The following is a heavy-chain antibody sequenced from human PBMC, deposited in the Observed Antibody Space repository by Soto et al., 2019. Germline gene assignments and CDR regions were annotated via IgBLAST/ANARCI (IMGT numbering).Heavy chain of an antibody. V-gene: IGHV3-30-3*01. J-gene: IGHJ6*02. CDR1: GFTFSSYA. Sequence: GGSLRLSCAASGFTFSSYAMHWVRQAPGKGLEWVAVISYDGSNKYYADSVKGRFTISRDNSKNTLYLQMNSLRAEDTAVYYCARDRGYCSSTSCPYYYYYYGMDVWGQGTTVTVSS. CDR3: ARDRGYCSSTSCPYYYYYYGMDV. CDR2: ISYDGSNK. D-gene: IGHD2-2*03.